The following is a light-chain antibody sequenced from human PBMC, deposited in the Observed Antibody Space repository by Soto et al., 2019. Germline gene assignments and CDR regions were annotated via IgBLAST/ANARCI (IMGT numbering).Light chain of an antibody. J-gene: IGLJ2*01. Sequence: QSVLTQPASASGSPGQSITLSCIGTSSDVGGYNYVSWYQQHPGKAPKLMIQYVSDRPSGVSNRFSGSKSGNTASLTISGLQTEDEAEYYCSSYSSSTTNVVFGGGTKLTVL. CDR3: SSYSSSTTNVV. CDR1: SSDVGGYNY. CDR2: YVS. V-gene: IGLV2-14*01.